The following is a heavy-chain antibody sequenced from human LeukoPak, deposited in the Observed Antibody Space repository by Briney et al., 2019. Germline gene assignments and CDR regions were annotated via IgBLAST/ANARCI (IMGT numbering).Heavy chain of an antibody. J-gene: IGHJ2*01. Sequence: GRSLRLSCAASGFTFSSYGMHWVRQAPGKGLEWVAVIRYDGSNKYYPDSVQGRFTISRDNSKNTLYLQVNSLRAEDTAVYYCARDRSKSGWYIDLWGRGTLVTVSS. V-gene: IGHV3-33*01. D-gene: IGHD3-3*01. CDR2: IRYDGSNK. CDR3: ARDRSKSGWYIDL. CDR1: GFTFSSYG.